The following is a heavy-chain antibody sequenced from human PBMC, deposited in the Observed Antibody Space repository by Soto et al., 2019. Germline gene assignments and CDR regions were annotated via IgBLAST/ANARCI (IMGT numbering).Heavy chain of an antibody. V-gene: IGHV1-69*01. J-gene: IGHJ4*02. CDR1: GGTFSSYA. CDR3: ARGPFSGGYDY. D-gene: IGHD3-10*01. Sequence: VQLVQSGAEVKKPGSSVKVSCKASGGTFSSYAISWVRQAPGQGLEWMGGIIPMFGTANYAQKFQGRVTITADDSTSTAYLELSSLRFEDTAVYYCARGPFSGGYDYWGQGTLVTVSS. CDR2: IIPMFGTA.